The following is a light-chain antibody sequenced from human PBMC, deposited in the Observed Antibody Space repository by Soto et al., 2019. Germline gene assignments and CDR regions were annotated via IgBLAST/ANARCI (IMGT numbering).Light chain of an antibody. CDR1: QSVSSS. CDR2: DAS. J-gene: IGKJ5*01. Sequence: EIVLTQSPATLSLFPGERATLSCRASQSVSSSLAWYQQKPGQAPRLLLYDASNRATGIPARFSGSGSGTDFTLTISSLEPEDFAVYYCQQRSNLITVGQGTRLEIE. V-gene: IGKV3-11*01. CDR3: QQRSNLIT.